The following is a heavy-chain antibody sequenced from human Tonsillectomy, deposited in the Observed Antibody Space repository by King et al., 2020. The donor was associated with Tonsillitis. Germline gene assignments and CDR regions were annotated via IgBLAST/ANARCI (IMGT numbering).Heavy chain of an antibody. V-gene: IGHV4-59*08. CDR3: ARFVVRSEPWLVRVFGFADAFDI. CDR1: GGSISSYY. J-gene: IGHJ3*02. D-gene: IGHD6-19*01. CDR2: IYYSGST. Sequence: VQLQESGPGLVKPSETLSLTCTVSGGSISSYYWSWIRQPPGKGLEWIGYIYYSGSTNYNPSLKSRVTISVDTSKNQFSLKLSSVTAADTAVYYCARFVVRSEPWLVRVFGFADAFDIWGQGTMVTVSS.